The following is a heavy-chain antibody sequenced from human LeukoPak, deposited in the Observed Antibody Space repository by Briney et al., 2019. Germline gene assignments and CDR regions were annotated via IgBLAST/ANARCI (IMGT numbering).Heavy chain of an antibody. Sequence: GSLRLSCAASGFNFIDYSMNWVRQAPGKGLEWISYIGISSGNTKYADSVKGRFTISRDKARNSLYLQMNSLRVEDTAVYYCARDHRSAFDNWGHGTLVTVSS. CDR2: IGISSGNT. J-gene: IGHJ4*01. CDR3: ARDHRSAFDN. V-gene: IGHV3-48*01. CDR1: GFNFIDYS.